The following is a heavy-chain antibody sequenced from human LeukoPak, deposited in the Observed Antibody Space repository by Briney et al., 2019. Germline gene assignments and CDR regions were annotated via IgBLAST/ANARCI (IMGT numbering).Heavy chain of an antibody. D-gene: IGHD2/OR15-2a*01. CDR1: GDSMSSYS. CDR2: IYYSGST. Sequence: PSETLSLTRTVSGDSMSSYSWNWIRQPPGKGLEWIGYIYYSGSTKYNPSLKSRVTMSVDTSKNQFSLNLSSVTAADTAVYYCARYSTSNLYHYYGMGVWGQGTTVTVSS. V-gene: IGHV4-59*01. CDR3: ARYSTSNLYHYYGMGV. J-gene: IGHJ6*02.